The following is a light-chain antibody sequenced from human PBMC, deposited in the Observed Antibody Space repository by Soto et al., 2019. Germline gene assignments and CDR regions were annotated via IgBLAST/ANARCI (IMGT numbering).Light chain of an antibody. CDR2: TNN. V-gene: IGLV1-44*01. Sequence: QSVLTQPPSASGTPGQRITISCSGSSSDIESHTVNWYQQVPGKAPKLLINTNNQRPSGVPARFSGSKSGASASLAISGLQSEDEATYYCATWDDSRKGVFGTGTKGTVL. CDR3: ATWDDSRKGV. J-gene: IGLJ1*01. CDR1: SSDIESHT.